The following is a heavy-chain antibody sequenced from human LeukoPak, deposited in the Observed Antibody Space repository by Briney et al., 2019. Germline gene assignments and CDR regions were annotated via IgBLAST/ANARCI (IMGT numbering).Heavy chain of an antibody. V-gene: IGHV4-39*01. CDR2: IYYSGST. CDR1: GGSISSSSYY. J-gene: IGHJ5*02. CDR3: ARHQYCSSTSCYMGIHPNCFDP. D-gene: IGHD2-2*02. Sequence: PSETLSLTCTVSGGSISSSSYYWGWIRQPPGKGLEWIGSIYYSGSTYYNPSLKSRVTISVDTSKNQFSLKLSSVTAADTAVYYCARHQYCSSTSCYMGIHPNCFDPWGQGTLVTVSS.